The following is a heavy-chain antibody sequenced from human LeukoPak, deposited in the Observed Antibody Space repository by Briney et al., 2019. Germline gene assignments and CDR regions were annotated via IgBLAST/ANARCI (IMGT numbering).Heavy chain of an antibody. D-gene: IGHD3-3*02. Sequence: SETLSLTCTVSGGSTSSYYWSWIRQPPGKGLEWIGYIYYSGSTNHNPSLKSRVTISVDTSKNQFSLKLSSVTAADTAVYYCARDSMAFLWGRGTLVTVSS. V-gene: IGHV4-59*01. J-gene: IGHJ4*02. CDR1: GGSTSSYY. CDR3: ARDSMAFL. CDR2: IYYSGST.